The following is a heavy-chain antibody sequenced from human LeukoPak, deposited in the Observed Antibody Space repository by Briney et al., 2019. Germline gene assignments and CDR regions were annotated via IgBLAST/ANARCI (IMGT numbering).Heavy chain of an antibody. CDR2: IIPIFGTA. CDR3: ARDVGPMVRGVTDYYYGMDV. D-gene: IGHD3-10*01. V-gene: IGHV1-69*13. Sequence: RASVKVSCKASGGTFSSYAISWVRQAPGQGPEWMGGIIPIFGTANYAQKFQGRVTITADESTSTAYMELSSLRSEDTAVYYCARDVGPMVRGVTDYYYGMDVWGQGTTVTVS. CDR1: GGTFSSYA. J-gene: IGHJ6*02.